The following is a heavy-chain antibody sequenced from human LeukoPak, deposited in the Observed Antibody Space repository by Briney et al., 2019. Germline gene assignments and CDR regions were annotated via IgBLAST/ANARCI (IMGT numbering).Heavy chain of an antibody. Sequence: GASVKVSCKASGYTFTSYAMHWVRQAPGQRLEWMGWINAGNGNTKYSQKFQGRVTITRDTSASTAYMELSSLRSEDTAVYYCARDRGVVPTTWYFDYWGQGTLVTVSS. D-gene: IGHD3-3*01. CDR3: ARDRGVVPTTWYFDY. J-gene: IGHJ4*02. CDR1: GYTFTSYA. V-gene: IGHV1-3*01. CDR2: INAGNGNT.